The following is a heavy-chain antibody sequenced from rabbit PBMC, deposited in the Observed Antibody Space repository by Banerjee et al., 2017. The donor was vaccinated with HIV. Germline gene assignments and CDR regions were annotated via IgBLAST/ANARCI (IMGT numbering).Heavy chain of an antibody. V-gene: IGHV1S40*01. Sequence: QSLDDSGGNLVKAGADMALTCTTSGFSFSSSDYMWRVRQAPGKGLEWIACIAGSSSGFTYSATWAKGRFTVSKTSSTTVTLQMTRLTAADTATYFCARDTGSSCSSYGMDLWGPGTLVTVS. CDR3: ARDTGSSCSSYGMDL. D-gene: IGHD8-1*01. CDR2: IAGSSSGFT. J-gene: IGHJ6*01. CDR1: GFSFSSSDY.